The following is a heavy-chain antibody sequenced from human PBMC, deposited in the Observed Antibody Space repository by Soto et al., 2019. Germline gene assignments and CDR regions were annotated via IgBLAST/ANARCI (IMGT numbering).Heavy chain of an antibody. D-gene: IGHD6-13*01. Sequence: EVQLVESGGGLVQPGGSLRLSCAASGFTFSSYSMNWVRQAPGKGLEWVSYISSSSSSIYYEDSVRGRFTISRDNAKNSLYLHMNSLRDEDTALYYCSRGMAAAGPGYFYYCGMDVWGQGPTVTVSS. CDR3: SRGMAAAGPGYFYYCGMDV. V-gene: IGHV3-48*02. CDR2: ISSSSSSI. J-gene: IGHJ6*02. CDR1: GFTFSSYS.